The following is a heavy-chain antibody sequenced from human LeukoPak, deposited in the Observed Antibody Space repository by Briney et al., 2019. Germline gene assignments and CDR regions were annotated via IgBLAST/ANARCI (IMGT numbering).Heavy chain of an antibody. CDR3: ARGGIIAAAGTALDY. D-gene: IGHD6-13*01. V-gene: IGHV4-34*01. CDR1: GGSFSGYY. Sequence: SETLSLTCAVYGGSFSGYYWSWIRQPPGKGLEWIGGINHSGSTNYNPSLKSRVTISVDTSKNQFSLKLSSVTAADTAVYYCARGGIIAAAGTALDYWGQGTLVTVSS. CDR2: INHSGST. J-gene: IGHJ4*02.